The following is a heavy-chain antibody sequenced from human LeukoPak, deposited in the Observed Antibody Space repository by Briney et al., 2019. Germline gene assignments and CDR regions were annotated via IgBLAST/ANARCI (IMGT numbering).Heavy chain of an antibody. D-gene: IGHD3-10*01. CDR3: ARHLLWFGELRGGGDFDY. CDR1: GYSFTSYW. V-gene: IGHV5-51*01. CDR2: IYPGDSDT. Sequence: GESLKISCKGSGYSFTSYWIGWVRQMPGKGLEWMGIIYPGDSDTRYSPSFQGQVTTSADKSISTAYLQWSSLKASDTAMYYCARHLLWFGELRGGGDFDYWGQGTLVTVSS. J-gene: IGHJ4*02.